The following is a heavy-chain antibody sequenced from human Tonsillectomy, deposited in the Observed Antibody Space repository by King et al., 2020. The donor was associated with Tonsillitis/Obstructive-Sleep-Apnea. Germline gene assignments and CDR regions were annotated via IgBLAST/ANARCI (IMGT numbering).Heavy chain of an antibody. V-gene: IGHV3-72*01. CDR1: GFTFSDHF. Sequence: VQLVESGGGLVQPGGSLRLSCAASGFTFSDHFMDWVRQAPGKGLEWVGRARNKANSYTTQYAASVKGRFTISRDDSKNSLYLQMNRLKTEETAVYYCTRVLSSSGWLGGFDMWGQGTMVTVSS. CDR2: ARNKANSYTT. D-gene: IGHD6-19*01. J-gene: IGHJ3*02. CDR3: TRVLSSSGWLGGFDM.